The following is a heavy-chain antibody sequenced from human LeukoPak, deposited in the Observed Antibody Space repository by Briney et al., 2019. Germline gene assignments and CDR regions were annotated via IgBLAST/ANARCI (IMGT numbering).Heavy chain of an antibody. CDR1: GGSISSGGYS. V-gene: IGHV4-30-2*01. J-gene: IGHJ4*02. CDR2: IYHSGST. Sequence: SQTLSLTCAVSGGSISSGGYSWSWIRQPPGKGLEWIGYIYHSGSTYYNPSLKSRVTISVDRSKNQFSLKLSSVTAADTAVYYCARDRLAALGYWGQGTLVTVSS. D-gene: IGHD6-6*01. CDR3: ARDRLAALGY.